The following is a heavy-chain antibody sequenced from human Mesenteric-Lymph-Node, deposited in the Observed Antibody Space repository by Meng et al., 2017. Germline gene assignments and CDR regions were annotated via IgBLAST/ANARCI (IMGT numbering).Heavy chain of an antibody. V-gene: IGHV3-15*01. CDR2: IKSKTDGGTT. Sequence: GESLKISCAASGFTFSNALMNWVRQAPGKGLEWVGRIKSKTDGGTTEYAAPVKGRFTISRDDSRNTLYLQMTSLRAEDTAVYYCASTTHLWFGELTHWGQGTLVTVSS. J-gene: IGHJ4*02. D-gene: IGHD3-10*01. CDR3: ASTTHLWFGELTH. CDR1: GFTFSNAL.